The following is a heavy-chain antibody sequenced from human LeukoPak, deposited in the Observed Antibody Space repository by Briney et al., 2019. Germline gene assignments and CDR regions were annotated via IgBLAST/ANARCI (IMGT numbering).Heavy chain of an antibody. CDR3: ARGDVGATTGDY. Sequence: SETLSLTCAVYGGSFSGYYWSWIRQPPGKGLEWIGEINHSGSTNYNPSLKSRVTISVDTSKNQFSLKLSSVTAADTAVYYCARGDVGATTGDYWGQGTLVTVSS. V-gene: IGHV4-34*01. D-gene: IGHD1-26*01. J-gene: IGHJ4*02. CDR2: INHSGST. CDR1: GGSFSGYY.